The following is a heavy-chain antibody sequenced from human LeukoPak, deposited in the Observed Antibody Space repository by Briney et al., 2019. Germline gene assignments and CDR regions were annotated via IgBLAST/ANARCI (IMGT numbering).Heavy chain of an antibody. Sequence: SETLSLTCTVSGGSISSSSYYWSWIRQPAGKGLEWIGRIYTSGSTNYNPSLKSRVTISVDTSKNQFSLKLSSVTAADTAVYYCARDHIVATIGYFDYWGQGTLVTVSS. CDR3: ARDHIVATIGYFDY. J-gene: IGHJ4*02. V-gene: IGHV4-61*02. CDR1: GGSISSSSYY. D-gene: IGHD5-12*01. CDR2: IYTSGST.